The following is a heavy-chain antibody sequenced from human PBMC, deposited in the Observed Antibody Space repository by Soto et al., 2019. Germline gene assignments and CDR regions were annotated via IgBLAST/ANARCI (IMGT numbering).Heavy chain of an antibody. D-gene: IGHD6-6*01. CDR3: ARGLRGYRQLEEFYYYGMDV. V-gene: IGHV4-34*01. CDR1: GGSFSGYY. J-gene: IGHJ6*02. CDR2: INHSGST. Sequence: NPSETLSLTCAVYGGSFSGYYWSWLRQPPGKGLEWIGEINHSGSTNYNPSLKSRVTISVDTSKNQFSLKLSSVTAADTAVYYCARGLRGYRQLEEFYYYGMDVWGQGTTVTVS.